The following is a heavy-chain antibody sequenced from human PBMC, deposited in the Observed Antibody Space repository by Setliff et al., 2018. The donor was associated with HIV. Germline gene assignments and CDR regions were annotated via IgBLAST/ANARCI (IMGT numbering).Heavy chain of an antibody. Sequence: PGESLKISCKGSGYSFTNYWIGWVRQMPGKGLEWMGIIYPGDSETRYSRSFQGQVTISADKSISTAYLQWSSLKASDTAMYYCARQRYYDSSPFDYWGQGTLVTVSS. D-gene: IGHD3-22*01. CDR2: IYPGDSET. CDR3: ARQRYYDSSPFDY. J-gene: IGHJ4*02. V-gene: IGHV5-51*01. CDR1: GYSFTNYW.